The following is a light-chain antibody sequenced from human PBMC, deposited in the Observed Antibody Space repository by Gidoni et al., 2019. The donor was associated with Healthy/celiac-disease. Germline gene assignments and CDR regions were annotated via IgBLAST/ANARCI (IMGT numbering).Light chain of an antibody. Sequence: GQSITISCTGTRSDVGGYNYVSWYQQHPGKAPKLMIYEVSNRPSGVSNRFSGSKSGNTASLTISGLQAEDEADYYCSSYTSSSTLVVFGGGTKLTVL. CDR1: RSDVGGYNY. CDR2: EVS. V-gene: IGLV2-14*01. CDR3: SSYTSSSTLVV. J-gene: IGLJ2*01.